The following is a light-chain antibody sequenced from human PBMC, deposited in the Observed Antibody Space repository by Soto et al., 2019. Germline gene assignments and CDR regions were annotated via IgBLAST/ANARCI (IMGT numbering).Light chain of an antibody. J-gene: IGKJ5*01. CDR1: QSVSSY. CDR3: QQRSNWPPTIT. Sequence: EIVLTQSPATLSLSPGERATLSCRASQSVSSYLAWYQQKPGQAPRLLIYDASNRATGIPARFSSSGSGTDFTLTISSLEPEDFAVYYCQQRSNWPPTITLGKGTRLEIK. CDR2: DAS. V-gene: IGKV3-11*01.